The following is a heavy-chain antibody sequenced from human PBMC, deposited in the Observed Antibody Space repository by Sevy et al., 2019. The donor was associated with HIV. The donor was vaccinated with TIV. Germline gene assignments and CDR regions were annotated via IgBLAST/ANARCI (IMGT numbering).Heavy chain of an antibody. D-gene: IGHD1-7*01. V-gene: IGHV3-48*02. CDR3: ARTLCHTSGTTSGRYFDY. CDR1: GFTFSSYS. Sequence: GGSLRLSCAASGFTFSSYSMNWVRQAPGKGLEWVSYITFSSATMYYADSVKGRFTISRDNAQNSLYLQMNSLRDEDTAVYYCARTLCHTSGTTSGRYFDYWGQGTLVTVSS. CDR2: ITFSSATM. J-gene: IGHJ4*02.